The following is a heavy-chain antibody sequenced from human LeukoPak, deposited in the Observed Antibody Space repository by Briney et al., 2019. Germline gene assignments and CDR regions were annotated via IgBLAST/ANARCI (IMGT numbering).Heavy chain of an antibody. CDR3: ARGRPETYYYDSSGYYLDY. D-gene: IGHD3-22*01. V-gene: IGHV4-34*01. Sequence: KASETLSLTCAVYSGSFSNYYWSWIRQPPGKGLEWIGEINQSGSTNYNPSLKSRVTISVDTSKNHFSLKLSSVTAADTAVYYCARGRPETYYYDSSGYYLDYWGQGTLVTVSS. CDR2: INQSGST. J-gene: IGHJ4*02. CDR1: SGSFSNYY.